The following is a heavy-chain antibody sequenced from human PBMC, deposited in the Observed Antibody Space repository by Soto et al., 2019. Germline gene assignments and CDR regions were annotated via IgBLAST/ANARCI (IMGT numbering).Heavy chain of an antibody. CDR1: GFTFSTCA. D-gene: IGHD4-17*01. V-gene: IGHV3-23*01. Sequence: GGSLRLSCVASGFTFSTCAMSWVRQAPGKGLEWVSALTPSGGETYYADSVKGRFTISRDNSMNALYLQMTSLRIEDTAVYYCAHPRGYGVFDAYDIWGQGTMVTVSS. CDR3: AHPRGYGVFDAYDI. CDR2: LTPSGGET. J-gene: IGHJ3*02.